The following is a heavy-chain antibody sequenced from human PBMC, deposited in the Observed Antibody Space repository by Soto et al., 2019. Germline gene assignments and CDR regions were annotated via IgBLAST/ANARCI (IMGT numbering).Heavy chain of an antibody. CDR2: IVVGSGST. CDR3: SASPYCGGDCPGDY. Sequence: QMQLVQSGPEVKKPGTSVKVSCKASGFTFTSSAMQWVRQARGQRLEWIGWIVVGSGSTNYAQKFHERVTITRDMSTSTDYMELRSLRSEDTAVYYCSASPYCGGDCPGDYWGQGTLVTVSS. D-gene: IGHD2-21*02. J-gene: IGHJ4*02. V-gene: IGHV1-58*02. CDR1: GFTFTSSA.